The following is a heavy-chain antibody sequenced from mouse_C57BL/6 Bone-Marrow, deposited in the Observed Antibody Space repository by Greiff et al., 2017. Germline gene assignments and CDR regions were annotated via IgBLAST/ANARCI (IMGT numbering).Heavy chain of an antibody. CDR3: ARWYYYGSSWYFDV. Sequence: VKLQQSGAELVKPGASVKISCKASGYAFSSYWMNWVKQRPGKGLEWIGQIYPGDGDTNYNGKFKGKATLTADKSSSTAYMQLSSLTSEDSAVYFCARWYYYGSSWYFDVWGTGTTVTVSS. D-gene: IGHD1-1*01. CDR1: GYAFSSYW. V-gene: IGHV1-80*01. J-gene: IGHJ1*03. CDR2: IYPGDGDT.